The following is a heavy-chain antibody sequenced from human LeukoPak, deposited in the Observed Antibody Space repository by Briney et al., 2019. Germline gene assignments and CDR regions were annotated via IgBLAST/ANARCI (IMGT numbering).Heavy chain of an antibody. D-gene: IGHD3-10*01. CDR3: ARSGSGSYAH. CDR2: ISSSSSYI. V-gene: IGHV3-21*01. CDR1: GCTFSSYS. Sequence: GGSLRLSCAASGCTFSSYSMNWVRQAPGKGREWVSSISSSSSYIYYADSVKGRFTISRDNAKNSLYLQMNSLRAEVTAVYYCARSGSGSYAHWGQGTLVTVSS. J-gene: IGHJ4*02.